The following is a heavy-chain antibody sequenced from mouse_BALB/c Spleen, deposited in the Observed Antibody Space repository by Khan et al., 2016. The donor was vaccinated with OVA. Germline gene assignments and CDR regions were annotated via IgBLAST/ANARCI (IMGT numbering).Heavy chain of an antibody. D-gene: IGHD2-14*01. CDR2: INTHSGVP. Sequence: QIQLVQSGPELKKPGETVRISCKASGYTFTTAGMQWVQKMPGKGLKWIGWINTHSGVPKYAEDFKGRFVFSLEPSASTAYLQITNLKNEDTATYFCARGGAAFYRNDGGAMDSWGQGTSVTVSS. V-gene: IGHV9-4*02. CDR3: ARGGAAFYRNDGGAMDS. J-gene: IGHJ4*01. CDR1: GYTFTTAG.